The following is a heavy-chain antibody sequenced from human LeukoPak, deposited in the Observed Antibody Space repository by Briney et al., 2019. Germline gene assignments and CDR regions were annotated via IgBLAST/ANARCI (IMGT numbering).Heavy chain of an antibody. CDR2: IWYDGSNK. D-gene: IGHD6-13*01. Sequence: GGSLRLSCAASGFTFRSYGMHWVRQAPGKGLEWVAVIWYDGSNKYYADSVKGRFTISRDNSENTLYLQMNSLRAEHTAFYYCASDGIAVDRGIGYFDYWGQGTLVTVSS. CDR1: GFTFRSYG. J-gene: IGHJ4*02. V-gene: IGHV3-33*01. CDR3: ASDGIAVDRGIGYFDY.